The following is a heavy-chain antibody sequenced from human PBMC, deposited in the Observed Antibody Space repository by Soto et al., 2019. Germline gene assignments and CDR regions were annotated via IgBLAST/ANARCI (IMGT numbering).Heavy chain of an antibody. CDR3: VAGPDRAKSAY. CDR2: IHHTDYS. CDR1: GDSVTSHY. Sequence: SETLSLTCSFSGDSVTSHYFTWIRQSPEKGLEWIGYIHHTDYSHYNPPLRNRLTISSDTSKNQFSLRLTSVTAADTAVYYCVAGPDRAKSAYWGQGTLVTVSS. J-gene: IGHJ4*01. V-gene: IGHV4-59*02.